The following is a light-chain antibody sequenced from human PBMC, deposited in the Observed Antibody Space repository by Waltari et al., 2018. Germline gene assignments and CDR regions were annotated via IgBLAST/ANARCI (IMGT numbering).Light chain of an antibody. CDR3: LQYSNSLWT. J-gene: IGKJ1*01. CDR1: QSISSW. Sequence: DIQMTQSPSSLSASVGDTVTITCRASQSISSWLDWYQQKPGKAPKFLIYKASSLQSGVPSRFSGSGSGTEFTLTISSLQPEDFATYYCLQYSNSLWTFGQGTKVDFK. CDR2: KAS. V-gene: IGKV1D-16*01.